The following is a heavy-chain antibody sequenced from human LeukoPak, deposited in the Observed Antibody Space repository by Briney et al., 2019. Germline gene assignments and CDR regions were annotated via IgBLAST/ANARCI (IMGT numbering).Heavy chain of an antibody. CDR2: ISSSGFTT. Sequence: GGSLRLSCAASGFTFSSYEMNWVRQAPGKGLEWVSYISSSGFTTYYADSVKGRFTISRDNAKNSLYLQMNNLRADDTAVYYCARGHVPDYWGQGTLVTVSS. CDR1: GFTFSSYE. V-gene: IGHV3-48*03. CDR3: ARGHVPDY. J-gene: IGHJ4*02.